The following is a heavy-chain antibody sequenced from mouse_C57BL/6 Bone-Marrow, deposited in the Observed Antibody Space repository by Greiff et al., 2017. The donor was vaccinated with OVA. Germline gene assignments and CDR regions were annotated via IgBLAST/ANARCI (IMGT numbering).Heavy chain of an antibody. CDR2: INPYNGGT. D-gene: IGHD1-1*01. V-gene: IGHV1-19*01. CDR1: GYTFTDYY. CDR3: ARGPTVVSPYWYLDD. Sequence: EVMLVESGPVLVKPGASVKMSCKASGYTFTDYYMNWVKQSHGKSLEWIGVINPYNGGTSYNQKFKGKATLTVDKSSSTAYMELNSLTSEDSAVYDCARGPTVVSPYWYLDDWGTGTTVTVSA. J-gene: IGHJ1*03.